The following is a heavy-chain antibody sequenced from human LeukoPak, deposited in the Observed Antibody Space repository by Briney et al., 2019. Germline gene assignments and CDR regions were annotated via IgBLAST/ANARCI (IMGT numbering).Heavy chain of an antibody. V-gene: IGHV3-30*03. CDR2: ISYDGSNK. CDR3: ATLPVLGFGKFDVFDI. D-gene: IGHD3-10*01. CDR1: GFTFSSYG. J-gene: IGHJ3*02. Sequence: GGSLRLSCAASGFTFSSYGMHWVRQAPGKGLEWVAVISYDGSNKYYADSVKGRFTISRDNSNKTLYLQMNSLRAEDTAVYFCATLPVLGFGKFDVFDIWGQGTMVTASS.